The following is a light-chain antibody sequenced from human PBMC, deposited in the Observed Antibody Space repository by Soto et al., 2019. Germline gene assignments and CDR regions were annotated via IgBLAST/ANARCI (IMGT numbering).Light chain of an antibody. CDR2: GAS. Sequence: ELVLPQSPATLSVPQGEKATLSCRASQSVSSNLAWYQQKPGQAPRLLIYGASTRATGIPARFSGSGSGTEFTLTISSLQSEDFAVYYCQQYNNWPLTYTFGQGTKVDLK. CDR1: QSVSSN. CDR3: QQYNNWPLTYT. V-gene: IGKV3-15*01. J-gene: IGKJ2*01.